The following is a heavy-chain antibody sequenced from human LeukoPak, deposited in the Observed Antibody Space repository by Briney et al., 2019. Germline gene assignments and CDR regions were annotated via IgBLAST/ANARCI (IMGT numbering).Heavy chain of an antibody. V-gene: IGHV3-21*01. D-gene: IGHD2/OR15-2a*01. CDR1: RFTFSSYS. CDR3: ARERTTIVSGTTIGAY. CDR2: ISSSSSYI. J-gene: IGHJ4*02. Sequence: PGGSLRLSCAASRFTFSSYSMNWVRQAPGKGLEWVSSISSSSSYIYYADSVKGRFTISRDNAKNSLFLQMNSLTADDTAVYYCARERTTIVSGTTIGAYWGQGTLVTVSS.